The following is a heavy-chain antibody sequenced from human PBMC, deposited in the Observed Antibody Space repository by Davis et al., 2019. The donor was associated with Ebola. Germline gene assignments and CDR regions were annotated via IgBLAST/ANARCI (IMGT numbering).Heavy chain of an antibody. V-gene: IGHV3-7*03. CDR2: IKQDGSEK. CDR3: AKGLEWELLRDYFDY. J-gene: IGHJ4*02. Sequence: GGSLRLSCAASGFTFSSYWMSWVRQAPGKGLEWVANIKQDGSEKYYVDSVKGRFTISRDNAKNSLYLQMNSLRAENTALYYCAKGLEWELLRDYFDYWGQGTLVTVSS. CDR1: GFTFSSYW. D-gene: IGHD1-26*01.